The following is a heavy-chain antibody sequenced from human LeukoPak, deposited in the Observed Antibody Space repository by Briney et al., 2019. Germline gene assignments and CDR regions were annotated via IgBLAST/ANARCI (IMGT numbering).Heavy chain of an antibody. V-gene: IGHV3-23*01. CDR3: AKDLSGTIFGVVTNFDY. D-gene: IGHD3-3*01. J-gene: IGHJ4*02. Sequence: GGSLRLSCAASGFTFSSYAMSWVRQAPGKGLEWVSAISGSGGSTYYADSVKGRFTISRDNSKNTLYLQMNSLRVEDTAVYYCAKDLSGTIFGVVTNFDYWGQGTLVTVSS. CDR2: ISGSGGST. CDR1: GFTFSSYA.